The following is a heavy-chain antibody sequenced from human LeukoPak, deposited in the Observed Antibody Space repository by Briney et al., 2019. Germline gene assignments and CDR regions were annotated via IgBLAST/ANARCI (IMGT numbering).Heavy chain of an antibody. J-gene: IGHJ6*03. V-gene: IGHV4-34*01. CDR2: INHSGST. D-gene: IGHD2-2*01. Sequence: SETLSLTCAVYGGSFSGYYWSWIRQPPGKGLEWIGEINHSGSTNYNPSLKSRVTISVDTSKNQFSLKLSFVTAADTAVYYCARASRGTFGYMDVWGKGTTVTVSS. CDR3: ARASRGTFGYMDV. CDR1: GGSFSGYY.